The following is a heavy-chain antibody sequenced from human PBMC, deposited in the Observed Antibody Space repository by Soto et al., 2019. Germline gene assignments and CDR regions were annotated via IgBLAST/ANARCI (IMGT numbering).Heavy chain of an antibody. J-gene: IGHJ4*02. CDR2: IDHDGPT. CDR1: GFTFSNYW. Sequence: EVQLVESGGGLVQPGGSLRLSCAGSGFTFSNYWMHWVRQAPGKGLEWVSRIDHDGPTDYADSVRGRFTISRDNAENTVYLQKNSLRPEDTAVYYCVRDSHGDYWGQGTLVTVSS. V-gene: IGHV3-74*01. CDR3: VRDSHGDY.